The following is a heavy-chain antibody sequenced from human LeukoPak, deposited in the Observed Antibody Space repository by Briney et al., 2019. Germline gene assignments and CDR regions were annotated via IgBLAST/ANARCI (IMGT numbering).Heavy chain of an antibody. CDR1: GDSVSSNTAA. CDR3: VRSAQQLGGYFFDS. CDR2: TYYRSKWYN. Sequence: SQTLSLTCAISGDSVSSNTAAWNWIRQSPSRGLEWLGRTYYRSKWYNGYAVSVKSRITFTPDTSKNQFSLQLNSVTPEDAAGYYCVRSAQQLGGYFFDSWGQGTLVTVSS. J-gene: IGHJ4*02. D-gene: IGHD6-13*01. V-gene: IGHV6-1*01.